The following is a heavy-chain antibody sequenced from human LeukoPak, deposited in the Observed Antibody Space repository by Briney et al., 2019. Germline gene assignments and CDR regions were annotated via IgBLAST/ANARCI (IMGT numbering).Heavy chain of an antibody. CDR2: IYYSGST. CDR3: ARGADTSPSFDY. J-gene: IGHJ4*02. Sequence: PSETLSLTCTVSGGSISSGGYYWSWIRQHPGKGLEWIGYIYYSGSTYYNPSLKSRVTISVDTSKNQFSLKLSSVTAADTAVYYCARGADTSPSFDYWGLGTLVSVSS. V-gene: IGHV4-31*03. D-gene: IGHD5-18*01. CDR1: GGSISSGGYY.